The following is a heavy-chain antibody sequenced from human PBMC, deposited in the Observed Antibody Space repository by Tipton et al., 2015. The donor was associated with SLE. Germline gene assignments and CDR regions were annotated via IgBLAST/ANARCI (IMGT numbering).Heavy chain of an antibody. D-gene: IGHD3-9*01. CDR1: GFTVSSNY. CDR2: IYRGGNT. Sequence: SLRLSCAASGFTVSSNYMSWVRQAPGKGLEWVSIIYRGGNTQYADSVKGRFTISRDNSQNTLYLQMNSLRAEDTAVYYCARDLDSYYGMDVWGQGTTVTVSS. CDR3: ARDLDSYYGMDV. J-gene: IGHJ6*02. V-gene: IGHV3-66*01.